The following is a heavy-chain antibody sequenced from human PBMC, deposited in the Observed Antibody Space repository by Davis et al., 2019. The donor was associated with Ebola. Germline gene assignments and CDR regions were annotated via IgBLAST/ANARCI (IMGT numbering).Heavy chain of an antibody. D-gene: IGHD6-13*01. V-gene: IGHV1-69*13. CDR1: GGTFSSYA. J-gene: IGHJ4*02. CDR2: IIPIFGTA. CDR3: TRDLYSSSWFDY. Sequence: AASVKVSCKASGGTFSSYAISWVRQAPGQGLEWMGGIIPIFGTANYAQKFQGRVTITADESTSTAYMELSSLRSEDTAVYYCTRDLYSSSWFDYWGQGTLVTVSS.